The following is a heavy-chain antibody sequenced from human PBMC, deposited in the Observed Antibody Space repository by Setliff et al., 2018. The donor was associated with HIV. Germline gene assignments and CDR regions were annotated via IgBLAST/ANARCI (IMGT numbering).Heavy chain of an antibody. V-gene: IGHV3-48*03. Sequence: PGGSLRLSCAASGFTFSSYEMNWVRQAPGKGLEWVSYISSGSSTIYYADSVKGRFTISRDNAKNSLYLQMNSLRAEDTAVYYCAKDLVYYDSSGDLDYWGQGTLVTVSS. D-gene: IGHD3-22*01. CDR1: GFTFSSYE. CDR3: AKDLVYYDSSGDLDY. CDR2: ISSGSSTI. J-gene: IGHJ4*02.